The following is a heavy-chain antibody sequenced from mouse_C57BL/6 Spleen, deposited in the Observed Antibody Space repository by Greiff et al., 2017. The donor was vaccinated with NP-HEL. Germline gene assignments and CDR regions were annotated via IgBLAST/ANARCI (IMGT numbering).Heavy chain of an antibody. CDR1: GYTFTDYY. Sequence: EVQLQQSGPELVKPGASVKISCKASGYTFTDYYMNWVKQSHGKSLEWIGDINPNNGGTSYNQKFKGKATLTVDKSSSTAYMELRSLTSEDSAVYYCAGYGTTVVVRGYFDVWGTGTTVTVSS. J-gene: IGHJ1*03. CDR3: AGYGTTVVVRGYFDV. D-gene: IGHD1-1*01. V-gene: IGHV1-26*01. CDR2: INPNNGGT.